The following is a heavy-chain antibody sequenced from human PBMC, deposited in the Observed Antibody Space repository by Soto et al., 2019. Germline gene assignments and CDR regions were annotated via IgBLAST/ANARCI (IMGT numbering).Heavy chain of an antibody. CDR3: VMVDNYVTPTPQDV. V-gene: IGHV1-18*01. D-gene: IGHD3-16*01. Sequence: QVQLVQSGDEVKKPGASVKVSCKASGYIFVNYGIAWVRQAPRQGLEWMGWISPYTGNTHSSSKVQGRLTMTTDTSTSTAYMDLRSLTSDATAVYYCVMVDNYVTPTPQDVWGQGTTVTVSS. CDR1: GYIFVNYG. J-gene: IGHJ6*02. CDR2: ISPYTGNT.